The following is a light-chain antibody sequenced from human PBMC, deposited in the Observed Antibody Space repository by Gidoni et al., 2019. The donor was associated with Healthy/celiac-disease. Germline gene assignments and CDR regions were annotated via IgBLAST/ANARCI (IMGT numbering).Light chain of an antibody. CDR3: MQALQTRT. V-gene: IGKV2-28*01. J-gene: IGKJ1*01. CDR1: QSLLHSNGYNY. CDR2: LGS. Sequence: IVMTQSPLSLPVTPGEPASISCRSSQSLLHSNGYNYLDWYLQKPGQSPQLLIYLGSNRASGVPDKFSGSGSGTDFTLKISGVEAEDVGVYYCMQALQTRTFGQRNQGRNQT.